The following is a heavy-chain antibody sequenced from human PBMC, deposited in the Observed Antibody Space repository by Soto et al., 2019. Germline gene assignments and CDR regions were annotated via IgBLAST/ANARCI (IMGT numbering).Heavy chain of an antibody. J-gene: IGHJ6*04. CDR3: ARGNVMDV. Sequence: QVQLVQSGAEVKKPGSSVKVSCKASGVTFSSFTFTWVRQAPGQGLEWLGGIIPIMGTTNYAQKFPGRITITADVSTSTTYRELSSLSSADTAVYYCARGNVMDVWGKGTTVTVSS. CDR2: IIPIMGTT. CDR1: GVTFSSFT. V-gene: IGHV1-69*12.